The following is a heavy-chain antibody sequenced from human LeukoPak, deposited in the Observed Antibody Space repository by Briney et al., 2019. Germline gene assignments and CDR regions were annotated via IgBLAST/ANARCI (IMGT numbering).Heavy chain of an antibody. CDR3: AREPTYYYDSSGYSWFDY. D-gene: IGHD3-22*01. CDR1: GGTFSSYA. Sequence: SVKVSCKASGGTFSSYAISWARQAPGQGLEWMGGIIPIFGTANYAQKFQGRVTITADESTSTAYMELSSLRSEDTAVYYCAREPTYYYDSSGYSWFDYWGQGTLVTVSS. V-gene: IGHV1-69*13. J-gene: IGHJ4*02. CDR2: IIPIFGTA.